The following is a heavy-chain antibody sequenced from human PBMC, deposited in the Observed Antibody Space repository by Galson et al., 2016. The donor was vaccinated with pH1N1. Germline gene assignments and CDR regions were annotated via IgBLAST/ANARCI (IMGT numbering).Heavy chain of an antibody. CDR2: ISHGGDVM. CDR1: GFILSDYY. V-gene: IGHV3-11*04. J-gene: IGHJ4*02. Sequence: SLRLSCAPSGFILSDYYMSWIRQAPGKGLEWVSYISHGGDVMKYADSVRGRFTISRDTAKNSVYLQMNSLRDEDTAVYYCARDCVADAEAFLDYWGQGTLVTVSS. CDR3: ARDCVADAEAFLDY.